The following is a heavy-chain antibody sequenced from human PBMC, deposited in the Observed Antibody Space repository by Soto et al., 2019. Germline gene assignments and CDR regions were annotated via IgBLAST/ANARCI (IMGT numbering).Heavy chain of an antibody. CDR1: GYIFINYX. J-gene: IGHJ4*02. V-gene: IGHV1-46*01. Sequence: QVHLVQSGAEVKKPGASVKVSCKASGYIFINYXXXXXRQAPGQGLEWIGIINPNGGSTNYAQKXRGRVXMAXXXXXXXXXXXLSSLRSDDTAVYYCARDLAAADYWGQGTLVTVSS. D-gene: IGHD6-13*01. CDR3: ARDLAAADY. CDR2: INPNGGST.